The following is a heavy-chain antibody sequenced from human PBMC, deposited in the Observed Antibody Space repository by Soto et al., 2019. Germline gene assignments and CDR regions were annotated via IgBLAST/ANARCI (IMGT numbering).Heavy chain of an antibody. D-gene: IGHD2-15*01. J-gene: IGHJ6*04. CDR2: IQSGGPT. V-gene: IGHV3-66*01. CDR3: ARDDFFCDGGRCYGDPLDV. Sequence: EVHLVESGGGLVQPGGSLRLSCAASGFTVSSKYMSWVRQAPGKGLEWVSLIQSGGPTYYADYVKGRFTISRDTSENTLHLQSVSLGAEDVAVYYWARDDFFCDGGRCYGDPLDVWGKGTTVTVSS. CDR1: GFTVSSKY.